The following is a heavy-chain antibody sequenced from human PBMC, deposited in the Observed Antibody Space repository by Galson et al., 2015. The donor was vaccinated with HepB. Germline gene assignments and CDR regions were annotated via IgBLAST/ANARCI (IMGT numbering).Heavy chain of an antibody. J-gene: IGHJ4*02. Sequence: SLRLSCAASGFTFDDYAMHWVRQAPGKGLEWVSGISWNSGSIGYADSVKGRFTISRDNAKNSLYLQMNSLRAEDTALYYCARTRNYYDSSEQRFELAANYFDYWGQGTLVTVSS. V-gene: IGHV3-9*01. CDR1: GFTFDDYA. D-gene: IGHD3-22*01. CDR3: ARTRNYYDSSEQRFELAANYFDY. CDR2: ISWNSGSI.